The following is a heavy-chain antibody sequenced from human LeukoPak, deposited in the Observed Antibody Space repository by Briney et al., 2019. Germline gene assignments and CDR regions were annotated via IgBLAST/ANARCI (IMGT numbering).Heavy chain of an antibody. D-gene: IGHD6-6*01. Sequence: QAGGSLRLSCAASGFTFSSYAMHWVRQAPGKGLEWVAVISYDGSNKYYADSVKGRFTISRDNSKNTLYLQMNSLRAEDTAVYYCAKGLEYSSSSGAFDIWGQGTMVTVSS. V-gene: IGHV3-30-3*01. CDR2: ISYDGSNK. CDR1: GFTFSSYA. J-gene: IGHJ3*02. CDR3: AKGLEYSSSSGAFDI.